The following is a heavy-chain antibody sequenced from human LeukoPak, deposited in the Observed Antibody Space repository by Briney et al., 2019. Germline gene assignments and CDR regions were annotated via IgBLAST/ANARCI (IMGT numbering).Heavy chain of an antibody. CDR3: AKVFEDIVVVVAAIFDY. Sequence: GGSLRLSCAASGFTFSSYAMSWVRQPPGKGLEWVSAISGSGGSTYYADSVKGRFTISRDNSKNTLYLQMNSLRAEDTAVYYCAKVFEDIVVVVAAIFDYWGQGTLVTVSS. J-gene: IGHJ4*02. CDR2: ISGSGGST. CDR1: GFTFSSYA. D-gene: IGHD2-15*01. V-gene: IGHV3-23*01.